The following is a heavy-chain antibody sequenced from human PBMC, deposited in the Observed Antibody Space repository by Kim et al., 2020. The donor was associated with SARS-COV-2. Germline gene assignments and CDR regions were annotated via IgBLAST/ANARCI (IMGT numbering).Heavy chain of an antibody. CDR1: GGSISSGDYY. CDR2: IYYSGST. J-gene: IGHJ6*02. Sequence: SETLSLTCTVSGGSISSGDYYWSWIRQPPGKGLEWIGYIYYSGSTYYNPSLKSRVTISVDTSKNQFSLKLSSVTAADTAVYYCARDPISYSSSSVVYYGMDVWGQGTTVTVSS. D-gene: IGHD6-13*01. V-gene: IGHV4-30-4*01. CDR3: ARDPISYSSSSVVYYGMDV.